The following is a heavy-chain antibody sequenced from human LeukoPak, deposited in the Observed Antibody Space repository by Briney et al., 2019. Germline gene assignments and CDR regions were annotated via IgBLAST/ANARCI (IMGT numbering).Heavy chain of an antibody. V-gene: IGHV3-23*01. Sequence: GGSLRLSCAASRFTFSNYAMSWVPQAPRKGLEGGSAISCSGGRTSHADSGKGRFTISRDNSKNTLYLQMNSLRAEDTAVSYCAKDRGSRGVYGMDVWGQGTTVTASS. CDR3: AKDRGSRGVYGMDV. J-gene: IGHJ6*02. CDR1: RFTFSNYA. D-gene: IGHD3-10*01. CDR2: ISCSGGRT.